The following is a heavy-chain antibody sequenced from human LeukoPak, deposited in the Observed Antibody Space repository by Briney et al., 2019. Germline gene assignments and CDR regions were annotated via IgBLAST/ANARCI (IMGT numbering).Heavy chain of an antibody. CDR3: ARRKGYGGNSASDYYGMDV. J-gene: IGHJ6*02. Sequence: GESLKISCKGSGYSFTSYWIGWVRQMPGKGLEWMGIIYPGDSDTRYSPSFQGQVTISADKSISTAYLQWSSLKASDTAMYYCARRKGYGGNSASDYYGMDVWGQGTTVTVSS. D-gene: IGHD4-23*01. V-gene: IGHV5-51*01. CDR1: GYSFTSYW. CDR2: IYPGDSDT.